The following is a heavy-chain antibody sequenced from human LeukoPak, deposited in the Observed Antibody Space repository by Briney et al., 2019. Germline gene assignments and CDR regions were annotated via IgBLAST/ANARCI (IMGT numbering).Heavy chain of an antibody. CDR1: GFTFSNYE. CDR2: ISSSGSTI. D-gene: IGHD1-20*01. J-gene: IGHJ4*02. Sequence: GGSLRLSCAASGFTFSNYEMNWVRQAPGKGLEWVSYISSSGSTIHYVDSVKGRFTISRDNAKNSLYLQMNSLRAEDTADYYCAREGNWNDQDYWGQGTLVTVSS. CDR3: AREGNWNDQDY. V-gene: IGHV3-48*03.